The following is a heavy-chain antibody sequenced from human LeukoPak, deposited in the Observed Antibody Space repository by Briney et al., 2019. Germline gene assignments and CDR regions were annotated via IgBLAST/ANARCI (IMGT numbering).Heavy chain of an antibody. D-gene: IGHD3-10*01. V-gene: IGHV4-39*02. CDR3: AREKGASSGSLFLVAFDI. Sequence: PSETQSLTCTVSGGSISSSSYYWGWIRQPPGKGLEWIGSIYYSGSTYYNPSLKSRVTISVDTSKNQFSLKLSSVTAADTAVYYCAREKGASSGSLFLVAFDIWGQGTMVTVSS. CDR2: IYYSGST. CDR1: GGSISSSSYY. J-gene: IGHJ3*02.